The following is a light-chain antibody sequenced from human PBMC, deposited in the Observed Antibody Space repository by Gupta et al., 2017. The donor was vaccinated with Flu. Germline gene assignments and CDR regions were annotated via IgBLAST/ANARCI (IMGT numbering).Light chain of an antibody. CDR1: QNIISR. J-gene: IGKJ2*01. V-gene: IGKV1-5*03. CDR3: QQYHSYMYT. Sequence: DIQMTQSPPTLSASVGDRVTITCRASQNIISRLTWYQQKPGKAPKLLIYKASSLESGVPSRFSGSGSGTEFTLTISNLQPEDFATYYCQQYHSYMYTFGQGTKLEIK. CDR2: KAS.